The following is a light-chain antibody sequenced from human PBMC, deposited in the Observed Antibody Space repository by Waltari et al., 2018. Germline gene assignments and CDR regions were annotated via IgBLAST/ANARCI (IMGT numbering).Light chain of an antibody. CDR2: DAS. CDR1: QSVSSY. J-gene: IGKJ4*01. CDR3: QQRSNWPLT. Sequence: EIVLTQSPATLSLSPGERATLSCRASQSVSSYLAWYQQKPGQAPRRLIYDASNRATGIPARFSGSGAGKDFTLTISSLEPEDFAVYYCQQRSNWPLTFGGGTKVEIK. V-gene: IGKV3-11*01.